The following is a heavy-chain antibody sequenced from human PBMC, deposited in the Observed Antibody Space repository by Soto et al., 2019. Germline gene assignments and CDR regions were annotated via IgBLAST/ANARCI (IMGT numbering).Heavy chain of an antibody. Sequence: QVQLVESGGGLVKPGGSLRRSCAASGFTFSDYYMSWIRQAPGKGLEWVSYISSSSSYTNYADSVKGRFTISRDNAKNSLYLEMNSLRAADTAVYYCARDGSGGRILDYCGQGTLVTVAS. J-gene: IGHJ4*02. CDR2: ISSSSSYT. D-gene: IGHD2-15*01. V-gene: IGHV3-11*06. CDR3: ARDGSGGRILDY. CDR1: GFTFSDYY.